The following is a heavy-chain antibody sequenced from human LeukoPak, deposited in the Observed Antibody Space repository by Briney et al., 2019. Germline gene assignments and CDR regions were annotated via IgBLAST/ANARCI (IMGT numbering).Heavy chain of an antibody. D-gene: IGHD2-2*01. V-gene: IGHV1-2*02. J-gene: IGHJ6*02. Sequence: ASVEVSCKASGYTFTGYYMHWVRQAPGQGLEWMGWINPNSGGTNYAQKFQGRVTMTRDTSISTAYMELSRLRSDDTAVYYCARDFADIVVVPGYGMDVWGQGTTVTVPS. CDR1: GYTFTGYY. CDR2: INPNSGGT. CDR3: ARDFADIVVVPGYGMDV.